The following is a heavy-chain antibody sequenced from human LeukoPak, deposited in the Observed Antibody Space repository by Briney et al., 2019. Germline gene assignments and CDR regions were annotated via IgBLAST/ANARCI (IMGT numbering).Heavy chain of an antibody. CDR2: TSSSSSYI. CDR1: GFTFSSYS. D-gene: IGHD2-15*01. J-gene: IGHJ2*01. Sequence: KPGGSLRLSCAASGFTFSSYSMNWVRQAPGKGLEWVSSTSSSSSYIYHADSVKGRFTISRDNARNSLYLQMNSLRAEDTAVYYCARDGLAAATLHWCFDLWGRGTLVTVSS. CDR3: ARDGLAAATLHWCFDL. V-gene: IGHV3-21*01.